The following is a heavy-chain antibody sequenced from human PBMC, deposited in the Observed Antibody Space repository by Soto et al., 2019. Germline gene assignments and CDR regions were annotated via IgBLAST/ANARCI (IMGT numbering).Heavy chain of an antibody. Sequence: QVQLVQSGAEVKKPGASVKVSCKASEDTFSAYYIHWVRQAPGQGLEWMGWINPDSGATKYAQKSQGRVTMTRDTSISTAYMELNRLRSDDTATYFCARASGDLDFGCWGQGTLVTVSS. D-gene: IGHD7-27*01. J-gene: IGHJ4*02. V-gene: IGHV1-2*02. CDR3: ARASGDLDFGC. CDR1: EDTFSAYY. CDR2: INPDSGAT.